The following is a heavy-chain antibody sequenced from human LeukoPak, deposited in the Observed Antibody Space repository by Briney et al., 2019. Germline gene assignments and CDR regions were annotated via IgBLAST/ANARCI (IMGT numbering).Heavy chain of an antibody. CDR2: INPNSGGT. V-gene: IGHV1-2*02. D-gene: IGHD6-13*01. CDR3: ARVYVQQLGINWFDP. CDR1: GYTFTGYY. J-gene: IGHJ5*02. Sequence: GASVKVSCKASGYTFTGYYMHWVRQAPGQGLEWMGWINPNSGGTNYAQKFQGRVTMTRDTSISTAYMELSRLRSDDTAVYYCARVYVQQLGINWFDPWGQGTLVTVSS.